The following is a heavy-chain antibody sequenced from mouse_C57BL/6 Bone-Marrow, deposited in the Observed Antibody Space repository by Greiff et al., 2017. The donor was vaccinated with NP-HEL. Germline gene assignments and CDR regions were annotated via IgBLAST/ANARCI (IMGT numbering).Heavy chain of an antibody. CDR3: ARPGYGYDEGFAY. CDR1: GFTFSDYY. Sequence: EVKLVESGGGLVQPGGSLKLSCAASGFTFSDYYMYWVRQTPEKRLEWVAYISNGGGSTYYPDTVKGRFTISRDNAKNTLYLQMSRLKSEDTAMYYCARPGYGYDEGFAYWGQGTLVTVSA. V-gene: IGHV5-12*01. CDR2: ISNGGGST. J-gene: IGHJ3*01. D-gene: IGHD2-2*01.